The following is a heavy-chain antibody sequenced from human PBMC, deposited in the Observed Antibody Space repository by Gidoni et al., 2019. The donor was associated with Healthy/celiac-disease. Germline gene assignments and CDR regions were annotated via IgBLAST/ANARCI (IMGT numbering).Heavy chain of an antibody. CDR2: INHSGSN. D-gene: IGHD3-9*01. J-gene: IGHJ6*02. CDR3: ARGPLRYFDWIYYYGMDV. CDR1: GGSFSGYY. Sequence: QVPLQQWGAGLLKPSETLSLTCAVYGGSFSGYYWSWFRQPPGKGLEWIGEINHSGSNNYNPSLKSRGTISVDTSKNQFSLKLSSVTAADTAVYYCARGPLRYFDWIYYYGMDVWGQGTTVTVSS. V-gene: IGHV4-34*01.